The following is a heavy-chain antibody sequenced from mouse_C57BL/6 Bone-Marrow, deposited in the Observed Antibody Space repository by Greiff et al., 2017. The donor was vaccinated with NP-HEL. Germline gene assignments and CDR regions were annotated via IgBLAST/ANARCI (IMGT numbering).Heavy chain of an antibody. J-gene: IGHJ2*01. D-gene: IGHD1-1*01. Sequence: QVQLQQSGAELARPGASVKLSCKASGYTFTSYGISWVKQRTGQGLEWIGEIYPRSGNTYYNEKFKGKATLTADKSSSTAYMELRSLTSEDSAVYFCARRPYYGTPYYYGCWGQGTTLTVSS. V-gene: IGHV1-81*01. CDR1: GYTFTSYG. CDR3: ARRPYYGTPYYYGC. CDR2: IYPRSGNT.